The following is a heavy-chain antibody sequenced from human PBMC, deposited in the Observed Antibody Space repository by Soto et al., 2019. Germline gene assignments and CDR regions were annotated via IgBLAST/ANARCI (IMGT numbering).Heavy chain of an antibody. CDR2: IFNGGST. Sequence: HVQLQESGPGLVKPSETLSLTCTVSGGCLNTKRWSWIRQHPWKGLEWIGYIFNGGSTSYNPSLNNRVSISVDMSTNQFSLRLSSVTAADTAMYYCTTGDDTSKVDLWGQGTLVTVSS. CDR3: TTGDDTSKVDL. D-gene: IGHD1-1*01. J-gene: IGHJ5*02. CDR1: GGCLNTKR. V-gene: IGHV4-31*02.